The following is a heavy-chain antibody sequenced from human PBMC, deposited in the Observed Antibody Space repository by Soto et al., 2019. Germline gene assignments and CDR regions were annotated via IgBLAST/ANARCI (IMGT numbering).Heavy chain of an antibody. CDR3: TRDSSASVTSYSFDY. Sequence: QVQLVQSGAEVKKPGASVKVSCKASGYKFINHYIHWVRQAPGVGLEWMGIINPNGGGTDYAQKFQGRVTMINDTYASTVHMELSSLRSEYTAVYFCTRDSSASVTSYSFDYSGQGTLVTVSS. CDR2: INPNGGGT. V-gene: IGHV1-46*01. J-gene: IGHJ4*02. D-gene: IGHD3-10*01. CDR1: GYKFINHY.